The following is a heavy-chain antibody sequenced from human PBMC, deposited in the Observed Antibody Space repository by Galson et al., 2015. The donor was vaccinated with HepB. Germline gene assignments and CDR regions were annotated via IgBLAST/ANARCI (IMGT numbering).Heavy chain of an antibody. CDR3: ARGIPVYCSSTSCYGPYYYYGMDV. J-gene: IGHJ6*02. CDR2: ISSSSSYI. Sequence: SLRLSCAASGFTFSSYSMNWVRQAPGKGLEWVSSISSSSSYIYYADSVKGRFTISRDNAKNSLYLQMNSLRAEDTAVYYCARGIPVYCSSTSCYGPYYYYGMDVWGQGTTVTVSS. V-gene: IGHV3-21*01. D-gene: IGHD2-2*01. CDR1: GFTFSSYS.